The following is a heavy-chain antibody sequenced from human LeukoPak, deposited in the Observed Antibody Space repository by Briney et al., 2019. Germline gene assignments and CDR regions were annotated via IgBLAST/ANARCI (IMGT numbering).Heavy chain of an antibody. J-gene: IGHJ3*02. D-gene: IGHD4-17*01. CDR1: GYTFTSYY. V-gene: IGHV1-46*01. CDR3: ARPQGTVTNGDAFDI. Sequence: ASVKVSCKASGYTFTSYYMHWVRQAPGQGLEWMGIINPSGGSTSYAQKFQGRVTMTRDMSTSTVYMELSSLRSEDTAVYYCARPQGTVTNGDAFDIWGQGTMVTVSS. CDR2: INPSGGST.